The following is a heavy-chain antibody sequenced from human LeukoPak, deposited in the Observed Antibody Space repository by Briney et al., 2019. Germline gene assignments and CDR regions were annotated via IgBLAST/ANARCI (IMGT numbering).Heavy chain of an antibody. D-gene: IGHD5-18*01. Sequence: HTGGSLRPSCAASGFTFSSYAMTWVRQAPGKGLEWVSAISGSGGSTYYADSVKGRFTISRDNSKNTLYLQMNSLRAEDTAVYYCAKDGRRVGYSPSGDAFDIWGQGTMVTVSS. CDR2: ISGSGGST. J-gene: IGHJ3*02. CDR3: AKDGRRVGYSPSGDAFDI. CDR1: GFTFSSYA. V-gene: IGHV3-23*01.